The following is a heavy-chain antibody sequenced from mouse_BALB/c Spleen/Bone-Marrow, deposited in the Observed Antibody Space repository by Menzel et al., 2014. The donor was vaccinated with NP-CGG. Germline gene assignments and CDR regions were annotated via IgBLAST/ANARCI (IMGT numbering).Heavy chain of an antibody. CDR1: GYTFTSYW. J-gene: IGHJ3*01. V-gene: IGHV1-7*01. D-gene: IGHD2-1*01. Sequence: QVQLQQSGPELAKPGASVKMSCRASGYTFTSYWMNWVNQRPVQGLEWVGYINPTSGYTEYNQKFKDKATLTTDKSSSTAYIQLSSLTAEDSAVYYCTTGGNDWFAYWGQGTLVTVSA. CDR3: TTGGNDWFAY. CDR2: INPTSGYT.